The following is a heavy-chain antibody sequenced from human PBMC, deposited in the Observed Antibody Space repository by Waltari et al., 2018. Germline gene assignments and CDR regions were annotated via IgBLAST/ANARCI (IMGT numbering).Heavy chain of an antibody. J-gene: IGHJ4*02. V-gene: IGHV6-1*01. CDR1: SSTRAA. CDR2: TYYRSKWFN. Sequence: SSTRAAWNWIRQSPSRGLEWLGRTYYRSKWFNQYAVSVKSRITINPDTSKNQFSLQLNSVTPEDTAVYYCARGNLYFDYWGQGTLVTVSS. CDR3: ARGNLYFDY.